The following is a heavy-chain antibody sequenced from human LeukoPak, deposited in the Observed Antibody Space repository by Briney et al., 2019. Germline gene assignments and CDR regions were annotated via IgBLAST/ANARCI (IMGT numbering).Heavy chain of an antibody. V-gene: IGHV3-53*01. CDR2: IFSGGST. CDR1: GGSISSYY. Sequence: ETLSLTCTVSGGSISSYYWSWIRQPPGKGLEWVSAIFSGGSTFYADSVTGRFTISRDNSKNTVYLEMNSLRAEDTAVYYCARDLKTSGWYGDFDYWGQGTLVTVSS. CDR3: ARDLKTSGWYGDFDY. J-gene: IGHJ4*02. D-gene: IGHD6-19*01.